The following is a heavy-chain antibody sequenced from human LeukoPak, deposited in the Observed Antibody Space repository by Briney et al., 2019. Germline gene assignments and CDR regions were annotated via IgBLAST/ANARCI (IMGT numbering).Heavy chain of an antibody. CDR3: ARDFGSRRHGVVDY. Sequence: GGSLRLSCAASGFTFSTYSMNWVRQAPGKGLEWVSSISGTSSYIYYADSVKGRFTISRDNAKNSLSLQMNSLRAEDTAVYYCARDFGSRRHGVVDYWGQGTLVTVSS. D-gene: IGHD3-3*01. CDR2: ISGTSSYI. V-gene: IGHV3-21*01. CDR1: GFTFSTYS. J-gene: IGHJ4*02.